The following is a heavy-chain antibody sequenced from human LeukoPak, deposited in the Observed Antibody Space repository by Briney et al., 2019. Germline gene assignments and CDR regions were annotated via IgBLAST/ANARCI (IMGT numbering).Heavy chain of an antibody. J-gene: IGHJ4*02. Sequence: QPGGSLRLSCAASGFTFSSYAMSWVRQAPGKGLEWVSAISGSGGSTYYADSVKGRFTISRDNSKNTLYLQMNSLRAEDTAVYYCATDPVGYCTANGCYSVDYWGQGTLVTVSS. V-gene: IGHV3-23*01. D-gene: IGHD2-15*01. CDR1: GFTFSSYA. CDR3: ATDPVGYCTANGCYSVDY. CDR2: ISGSGGST.